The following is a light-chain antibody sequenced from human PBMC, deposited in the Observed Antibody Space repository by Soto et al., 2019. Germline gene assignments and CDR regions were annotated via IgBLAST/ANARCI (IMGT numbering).Light chain of an antibody. J-gene: IGKJ4*01. CDR3: QQYYNYPLT. Sequence: AIRMTQSPSSLSASTGDRVTITCRASQGISNYLAWYQQKPGKAPMLLISAASTLQSGVSTRFSGSGSGTDFTLTINSLQSEDFAIYYCQQYYNYPLTFGGGTKVEIK. V-gene: IGKV1-8*01. CDR2: AAS. CDR1: QGISNY.